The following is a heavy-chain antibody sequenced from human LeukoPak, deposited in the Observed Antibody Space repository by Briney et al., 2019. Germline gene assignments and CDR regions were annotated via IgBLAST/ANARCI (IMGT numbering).Heavy chain of an antibody. CDR3: AEGLFGADYYDSSGYYPLAFDI. D-gene: IGHD3-22*01. CDR1: GYSISSGYY. CDR2: IYHSGST. Sequence: PSETLSLTCAVSGYSISSGYYWGWIRQPPGKGLEWIGSIYHSGSTYYNPSLKIRVTISVDTSKNQFSLKLSSVTAADTAVYYCAEGLFGADYYDSSGYYPLAFDIWGQGTMVTVSS. V-gene: IGHV4-38-2*01. J-gene: IGHJ3*02.